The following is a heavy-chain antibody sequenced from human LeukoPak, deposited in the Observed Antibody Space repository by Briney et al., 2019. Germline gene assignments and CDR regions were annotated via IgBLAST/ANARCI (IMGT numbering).Heavy chain of an antibody. D-gene: IGHD6-13*01. CDR1: GFTFSASW. Sequence: PGGSLRLSCAASGFTFSASWMSWVRQAPGKGLEWVANINTDGSETYYVDSVKGRFTISRDNAKKSLSLQMDSLREGDTAIYYCARDPAAWDYWGQGTLVTVST. CDR3: ARDPAAWDY. CDR2: INTDGSET. V-gene: IGHV3-7*01. J-gene: IGHJ4*02.